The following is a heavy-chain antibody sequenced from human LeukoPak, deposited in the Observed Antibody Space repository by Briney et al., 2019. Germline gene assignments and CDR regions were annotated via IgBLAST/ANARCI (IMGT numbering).Heavy chain of an antibody. D-gene: IGHD3-22*01. CDR2: TYYRYKWYN. CDR1: GDSVSSKSAA. V-gene: IGHV6-1*01. CDR3: ARVGYYDTSGYPCFDY. Sequence: SHTLSLTCAISGDSVSSKSAAWNWIRQSPSRGLEWLGSTYYRYKWYNDYAESVKSRITINPDTSKNQFSLQLNSVTPEDTAVYYCARVGYYDTSGYPCFDYWGQGTLVTVSS. J-gene: IGHJ4*02.